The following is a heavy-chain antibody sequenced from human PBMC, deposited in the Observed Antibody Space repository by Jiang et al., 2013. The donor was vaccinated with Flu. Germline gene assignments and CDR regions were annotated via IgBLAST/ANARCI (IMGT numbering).Heavy chain of an antibody. J-gene: IGHJ4*02. CDR1: GGSISSSSYY. Sequence: GPGLVKPSETLSLTCTVSGGSISSSSYYWGWIRQPPGKGLEWIGSIYYSGSTYYNPSLKSRVTISVDTSKNQFSLKLSSVTAADTAVYYCARHRESTYYYGSGIHGDFDYWGQGTLVTVSS. V-gene: IGHV4-39*01. D-gene: IGHD3-10*01. CDR2: IYYSGST. CDR3: ARHRESTYYYGSGIHGDFDY.